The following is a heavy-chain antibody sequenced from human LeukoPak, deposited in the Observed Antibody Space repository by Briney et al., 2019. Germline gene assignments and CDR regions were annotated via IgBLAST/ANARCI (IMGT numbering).Heavy chain of an antibody. V-gene: IGHV3-7*01. CDR3: ARGLSGNYDY. CDR1: GFTFSSYW. CDR2: IKEDGSEK. Sequence: PGGSLTLSCAASGFTFSSYWMNWVRQAPGKGLEWVANIKEDGSEKYYVDSVKGRFTISRDNAKNSLYLQMNSLRAEDTAVYYCARGLSGNYDYWGQGTLVTVSS. J-gene: IGHJ4*02. D-gene: IGHD1-26*01.